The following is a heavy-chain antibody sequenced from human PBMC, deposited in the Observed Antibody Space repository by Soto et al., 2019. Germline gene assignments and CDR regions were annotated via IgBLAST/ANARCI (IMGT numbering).Heavy chain of an antibody. V-gene: IGHV4-31*03. CDR2: IYYSGST. CDR1: GGSISSGGYY. J-gene: IGHJ5*02. CDR3: AXDGTYYDILTGLNWFDP. Sequence: PSETLSLTCTVSGGSISSGGYYWSWIRQHPGKGLEWIGYIYYSGSTYYNPSLKSRVTISVDTSKNQFSLKLSSVTAADTAVYYCAXDGTYYDILTGLNWFDPWGQGTLVTVSS. D-gene: IGHD3-9*01.